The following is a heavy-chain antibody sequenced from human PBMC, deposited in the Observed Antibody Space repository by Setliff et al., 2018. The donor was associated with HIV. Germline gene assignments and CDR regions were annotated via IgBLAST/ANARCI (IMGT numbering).Heavy chain of an antibody. CDR3: ASARIPTGGVSTSLDF. Sequence: GESLKISCAASGFTFSGAEIHWVRQASGKGLEWVGRIRSKADKYATDYGASAKGRFIISRDDSKKTAYLQLSSLRPEDTAVYYCASARIPTGGVSTSLDFWGLGTLVTVSS. V-gene: IGHV3-73*01. CDR1: GFTFSGAE. D-gene: IGHD2-15*01. CDR2: IRSKADKYAT. J-gene: IGHJ4*02.